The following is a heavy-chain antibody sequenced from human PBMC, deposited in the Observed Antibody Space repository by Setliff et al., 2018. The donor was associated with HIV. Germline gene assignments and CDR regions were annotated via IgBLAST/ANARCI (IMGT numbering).Heavy chain of an antibody. CDR1: GGTFLNSA. CDR2: IVPLVDVK. V-gene: IGHV1-69*10. CDR3: ARSPLDYDGSDYYYRYFDL. D-gene: IGHD3-22*01. Sequence: SVKVSCKASGGTFLNSAINWVRQAPGQGLQWVGGIVPLVDVKQSAQPFLGRVTLTVDDSMTTAYMELTSRTSDDTAVYFCARSPLDYDGSDYYYRYFDLWGVGTLVTVSS. J-gene: IGHJ4*02.